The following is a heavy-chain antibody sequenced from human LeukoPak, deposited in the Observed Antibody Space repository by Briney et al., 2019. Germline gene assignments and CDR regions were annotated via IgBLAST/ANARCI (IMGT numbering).Heavy chain of an antibody. Sequence: PSETLSLTCTVSGGSISSYYWSWIRQPPGKGLEWIGYIYTSGSTNYNPSLKSRVTISVDTSKNQFSLKLGSVTAADTAVYYCARRDIVVVPAAIGLDAFDIWGQGTMVTVSS. D-gene: IGHD2-2*01. J-gene: IGHJ3*02. CDR1: GGSISSYY. V-gene: IGHV4-4*09. CDR3: ARRDIVVVPAAIGLDAFDI. CDR2: IYTSGST.